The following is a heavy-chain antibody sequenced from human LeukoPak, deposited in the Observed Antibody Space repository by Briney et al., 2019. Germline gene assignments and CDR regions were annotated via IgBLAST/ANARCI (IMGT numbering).Heavy chain of an antibody. J-gene: IGHJ4*02. CDR2: ISGSGGST. CDR3: AKSDSSGYSTFDY. V-gene: IGHV3-23*01. CDR1: GFTFSTYA. Sequence: GGSLRLSCAASGFTFSTYAMSWVRQAAGKGLEWVSAISGSGGSTYYADSVKGRFTISRDNSKNTLYMQMNSLRAEDTAVYYCAKSDSSGYSTFDYRGQGTLVTVSS. D-gene: IGHD3-22*01.